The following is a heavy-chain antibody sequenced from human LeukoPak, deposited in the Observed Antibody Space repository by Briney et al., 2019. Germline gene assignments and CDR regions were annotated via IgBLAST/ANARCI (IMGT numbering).Heavy chain of an antibody. V-gene: IGHV3-33*01. D-gene: IGHD3-10*01. Sequence: GGSLRLSCAASGFTFSSYGMHWVRQAPGKGLEWVAVIWYDGSNKYYADSVKGRFTISRDNSKNTLYLQMNSLRAEDTAVYYCASTMVRGRPYYCYGMDVWGQGTTVTVSS. J-gene: IGHJ6*02. CDR3: ASTMVRGRPYYCYGMDV. CDR2: IWYDGSNK. CDR1: GFTFSSYG.